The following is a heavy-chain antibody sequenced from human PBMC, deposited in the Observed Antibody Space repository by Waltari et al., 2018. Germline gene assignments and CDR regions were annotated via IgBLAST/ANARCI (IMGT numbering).Heavy chain of an antibody. CDR3: TRRAAADS. V-gene: IGHV3-7*01. J-gene: IGHJ5*01. CDR2: IKQDGNEK. CDR1: GFIFSDYW. Sequence: EVQLVESGGGLVQPGGSLRLSCAASGFIFSDYWMSWVRQAPGKGLEGVDKIKQDGNEKYYAESVKGRFTISRDNAQKFLYLQMNSLRAEDTAVYYCTRRAAADSCGRGTLVTVSS. D-gene: IGHD6-25*01.